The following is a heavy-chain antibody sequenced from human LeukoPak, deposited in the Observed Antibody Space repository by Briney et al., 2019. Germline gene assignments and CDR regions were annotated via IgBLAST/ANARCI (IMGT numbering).Heavy chain of an antibody. V-gene: IGHV4-30-2*01. J-gene: IGHJ4*02. D-gene: IGHD3-10*01. CDR3: ARNYYGSGSFYVHN. CDR2: IYHSGTT. Sequence: PSGTLSLTCAVSGGSLSNGGYSWSWIRQPPGKGLERIGLIYHSGTTHYNPSLKSRLTFSLDKSKNQFSLKLTSMTAADTALYYCARNYYGSGSFYVHNWGQGILVTVSA. CDR1: GGSLSNGGYS.